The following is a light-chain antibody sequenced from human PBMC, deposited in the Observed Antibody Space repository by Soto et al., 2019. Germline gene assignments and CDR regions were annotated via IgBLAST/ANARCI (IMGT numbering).Light chain of an antibody. Sequence: DIVMTQSPDSLAVSLGERGTINCKSSQSVLFTSNNKNYLAWYQQKPGQPPKLLIYWASTRESGVPDRFSGSGSGTDFTLTISSLQAEDVAVYYCQQYYSTPLTFGGGTKVDNK. CDR3: QQYYSTPLT. CDR1: QSVLFTSNNKNY. V-gene: IGKV4-1*01. J-gene: IGKJ4*01. CDR2: WAS.